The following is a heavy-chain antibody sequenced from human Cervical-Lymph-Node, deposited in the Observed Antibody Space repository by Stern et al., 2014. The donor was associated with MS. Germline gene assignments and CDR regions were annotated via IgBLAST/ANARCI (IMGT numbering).Heavy chain of an antibody. Sequence: EAQLVESGAELIRPGESLKISCKGSGFKFSIYWIAWVRQMPGKGMQWTGIIYPVDSETRYSPSFQGQVTMSADKSTSTAYLQWSSLNASDTAMYFCARQTTAWASDVWGQGTLVTVSS. CDR2: IYPVDSET. CDR3: ARQTTAWASDV. J-gene: IGHJ4*02. D-gene: IGHD1-14*01. CDR1: GFKFSIYW. V-gene: IGHV5-51*01.